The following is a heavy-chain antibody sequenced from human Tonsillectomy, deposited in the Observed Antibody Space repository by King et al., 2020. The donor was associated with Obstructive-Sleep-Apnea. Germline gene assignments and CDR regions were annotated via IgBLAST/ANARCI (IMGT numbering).Heavy chain of an antibody. J-gene: IGHJ4*02. D-gene: IGHD3-9*01. V-gene: IGHV4-4*07. CDR1: GGSISSYY. CDR2: IYTSGST. Sequence: QLQESGPGLVKPSETLSLTCTVSGGSISSYYWSWIRQPAGKGLEWIGRIYTSGSTNYNPSLKSRVTMSVDTSKNQFSLKLSSVTAADTAVYYCARARAYYDILTGYYSQPYYFDYWGQGTLVTVSS. CDR3: ARARAYYDILTGYYSQPYYFDY.